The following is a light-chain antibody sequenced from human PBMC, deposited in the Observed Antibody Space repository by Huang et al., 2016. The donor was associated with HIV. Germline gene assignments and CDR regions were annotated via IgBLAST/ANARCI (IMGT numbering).Light chain of an antibody. J-gene: IGKJ2*01. CDR2: DTS. CDR3: QQYSDGYT. Sequence: ETVMTQSPVTLSVSPGERATLSCRASQSVSSNLAWYQQRHGQAPRLLIYDTSTRATGIPARFSGSGSGTEFTLTISGLQSEDFAVYYYQQYSDGYTFGQGTKVDVK. V-gene: IGKV3-15*01. CDR1: QSVSSN.